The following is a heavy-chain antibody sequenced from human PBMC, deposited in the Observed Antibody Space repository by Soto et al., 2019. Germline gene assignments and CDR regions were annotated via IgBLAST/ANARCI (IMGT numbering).Heavy chain of an antibody. CDR2: ISGSGGTT. CDR3: ARDPEPQYYFDS. J-gene: IGHJ4*01. CDR1: RLTFSDYY. V-gene: IGHV3-11*01. Sequence: QPQLVKSGGGLVKPGGSLRLSCAASRLTFSDYYMGWIRQAPGKGLEWISYISGSGGTTYYTDSVKGRFTISRDNAKNSLYLHTNSLRAEDTAIYYCARDPEPQYYFDSWGHGNLVTVSS.